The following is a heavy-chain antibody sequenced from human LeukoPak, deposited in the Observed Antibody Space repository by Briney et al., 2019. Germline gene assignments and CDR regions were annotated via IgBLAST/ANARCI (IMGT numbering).Heavy chain of an antibody. Sequence: SETLSLTCTVSGGSFSTYYWSWIRQPPGKGLEWIGYIHYSGSTNYNPSLKSRVTISVDTSKNQFSLKLSSVTAADTAVYYCTRGYFDNSGYSAPFHYWGQGTLVTVSS. CDR1: GGSFSTYY. CDR3: TRGYFDNSGYSAPFHY. J-gene: IGHJ4*02. D-gene: IGHD3-22*01. V-gene: IGHV4-59*01. CDR2: IHYSGST.